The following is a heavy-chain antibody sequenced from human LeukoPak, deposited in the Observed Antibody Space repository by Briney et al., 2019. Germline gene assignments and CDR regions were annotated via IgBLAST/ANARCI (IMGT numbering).Heavy chain of an antibody. CDR1: GFTLSTFW. V-gene: IGHV3-7*01. J-gene: IGHJ4*02. D-gene: IGHD1-26*01. CDR2: IKQDGGEK. Sequence: GGSLRLSCAASGFTLSTFWLSWVRQAPGKGLEWVATIKQDGGEKYYVDSVKGRFTISRDNAKNSLYLEMNTLGAEDTAVYYCARLIVGATDYWGQGTLVTASP. CDR3: ARLIVGATDY.